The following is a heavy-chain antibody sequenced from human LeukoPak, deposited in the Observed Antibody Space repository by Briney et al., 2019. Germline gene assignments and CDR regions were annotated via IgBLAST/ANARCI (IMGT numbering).Heavy chain of an antibody. CDR1: GFTLSNAW. D-gene: IGHD3-10*01. V-gene: IGHV3-15*01. CDR2: IKSKTDGGTT. J-gene: IGHJ4*02. Sequence: GGSLRLSCAASGFTLSNAWMSWVRQAPGKGLEWVGRIKSKTDGGTTDYAAPVKGRFTVSRDDSKSTLYLQMNSLKTEDTAVYYCTTSYYYGSGSYYPRDFWGQGTLVTVSS. CDR3: TTSYYYGSGSYYPRDF.